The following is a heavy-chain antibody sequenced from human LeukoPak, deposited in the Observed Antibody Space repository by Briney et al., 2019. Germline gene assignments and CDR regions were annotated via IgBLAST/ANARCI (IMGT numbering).Heavy chain of an antibody. CDR1: GFTFSDYS. CDR3: ARDYKYAFDN. D-gene: IGHD5-24*01. CDR2: IGIDSGDT. Sequence: GGSLRLSCAASGFTFSDYSMNWVRQAPGKGLEWISYIGIDSGDTNYADSVKGRFTISGDKAKNSLYLQVNSLRVEDTAVYYCARDYKYAFDNWGQGTLVTVSS. J-gene: IGHJ4*02. V-gene: IGHV3-21*05.